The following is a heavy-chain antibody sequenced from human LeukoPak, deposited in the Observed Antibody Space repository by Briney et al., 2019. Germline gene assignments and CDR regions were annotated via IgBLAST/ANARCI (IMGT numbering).Heavy chain of an antibody. V-gene: IGHV1-69*06. CDR3: ATPPPGYSFSNHYYYMDA. J-gene: IGHJ6*03. CDR2: IIPLFETV. CDR1: GGTINDYA. D-gene: IGHD1-1*01. Sequence: EASVTVSCKPSGGTINDYAVYWVRQAPGQGLEWMARIIPLFETVNYAQKFQDRLTVSADKSTNTAHMELSSLRFEDTAIYYCATPPPGYSFSNHYYYMDAWGRGTTVTVSS.